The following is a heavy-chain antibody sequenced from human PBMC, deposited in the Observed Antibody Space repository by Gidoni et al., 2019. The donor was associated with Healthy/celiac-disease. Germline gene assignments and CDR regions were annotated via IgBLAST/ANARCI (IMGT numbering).Heavy chain of an antibody. Sequence: QVQLVESGGGLVKPGGSLRLSCAASGFTFSDYYTSWIRQAPGKGLEWVAYISSSSSYTNYADSVKGRFTISRDNAKNSLYLQMNSLRAEDTAVYYCARDRARYYDSSGYYGPYYFDYWGQGTLVTVSS. J-gene: IGHJ4*02. CDR3: ARDRARYYDSSGYYGPYYFDY. CDR2: ISSSSSYT. V-gene: IGHV3-11*06. D-gene: IGHD3-22*01. CDR1: GFTFSDYY.